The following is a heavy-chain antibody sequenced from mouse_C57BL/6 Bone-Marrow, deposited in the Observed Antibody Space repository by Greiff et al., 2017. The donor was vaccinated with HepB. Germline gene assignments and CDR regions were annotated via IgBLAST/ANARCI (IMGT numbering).Heavy chain of an antibody. D-gene: IGHD1-1*01. Sequence: VQVVESGAELARPGASVKMSCKASGYTFTSYTMHWVKQRPGQGLEWIGYINPSSGYTKYNQKFKDKATLTADKSSSTAYMQLSSLTSEDSAVYYCASNRATVVYFDYWGQGTTLTVSS. J-gene: IGHJ2*01. CDR2: INPSSGYT. V-gene: IGHV1-4*01. CDR1: GYTFTSYT. CDR3: ASNRATVVYFDY.